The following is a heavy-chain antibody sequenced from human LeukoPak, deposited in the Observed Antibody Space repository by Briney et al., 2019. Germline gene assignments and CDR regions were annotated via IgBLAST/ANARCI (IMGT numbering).Heavy chain of an antibody. CDR1: GGSISSSSYY. CDR2: IYYSGST. V-gene: IGHV4-39*01. D-gene: IGHD2-2*01. Sequence: SGPGLVKPSETLSLTCTVSGGSISSSSYYWGWIRQPPGKGREWIGSIYYSGSTYYNPSLKRRVTISVDTSKNQFSLKLSSVTAADTAVYYCARLPCGSTSCYGGFDYWGQGTLVTVSS. CDR3: ARLPCGSTSCYGGFDY. J-gene: IGHJ4*02.